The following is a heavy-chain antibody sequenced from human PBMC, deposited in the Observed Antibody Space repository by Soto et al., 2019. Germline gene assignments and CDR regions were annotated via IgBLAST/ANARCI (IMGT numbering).Heavy chain of an antibody. V-gene: IGHV1-18*01. CDR2: ISAYNGNK. J-gene: IGHJ5*02. D-gene: IGHD1-20*01. Sequence: QVQLVQSGAEVKKTGASVKVSCKASGYTFTSYGISWVRQAPGQGLEWMGWISAYNGNKKYAQKFQGRVTMTTDTSTSTAYMELRSLRSDDTAVYYCVRDAAIGMNDHWGQGTLVTVSS. CDR1: GYTFTSYG. CDR3: VRDAAIGMNDH.